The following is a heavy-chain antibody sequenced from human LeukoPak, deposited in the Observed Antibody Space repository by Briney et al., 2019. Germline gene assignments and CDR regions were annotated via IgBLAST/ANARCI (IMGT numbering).Heavy chain of an antibody. D-gene: IGHD7-27*01. Sequence: ASVKVSCKASGYTFTSYGITWVRQAPGQGLEWMGWISAYIGETNYAQKFQGRVTLTRDTSTSTAYMEVTSLRSDDTAVYYCARWPVTGDDAFDIWGQGTMVTVSS. V-gene: IGHV1-18*01. CDR1: GYTFTSYG. J-gene: IGHJ3*02. CDR3: ARWPVTGDDAFDI. CDR2: ISAYIGET.